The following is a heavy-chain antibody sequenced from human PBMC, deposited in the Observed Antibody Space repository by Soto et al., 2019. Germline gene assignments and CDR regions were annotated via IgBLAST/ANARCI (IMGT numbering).Heavy chain of an antibody. CDR3: ARESIAVFPWFDP. J-gene: IGHJ5*02. V-gene: IGHV1-69*13. D-gene: IGHD6-19*01. CDR1: GGTFSSYA. CDR2: IIPIFGTA. Sequence: GASVKVSCKASGGTFSSYAISWVRQAPGQGLEWMGGIIPIFGTANYAQKFQDRVTITADESTSTAYMELSSLRSEDTAVYYCARESIAVFPWFDPWGQGTLVTVSS.